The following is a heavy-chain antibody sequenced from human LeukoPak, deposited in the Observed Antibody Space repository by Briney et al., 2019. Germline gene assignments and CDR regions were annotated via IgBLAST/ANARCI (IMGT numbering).Heavy chain of an antibody. CDR3: ARNTYGYKFSMDV. V-gene: IGHV1-18*01. J-gene: IGHJ6*03. CDR2: VTAFNENT. D-gene: IGHD5-24*01. CDR1: GFALTTYN. Sequence: ASVKVSCKASGFALTTYNIVWLRQAPGQGLEWVGWVTAFNENTHYSRKVQGRVTMTRDTSTSTAYMELRSLRFDDTAVYYCARNTYGYKFSMDVWGKGTTLTVSS.